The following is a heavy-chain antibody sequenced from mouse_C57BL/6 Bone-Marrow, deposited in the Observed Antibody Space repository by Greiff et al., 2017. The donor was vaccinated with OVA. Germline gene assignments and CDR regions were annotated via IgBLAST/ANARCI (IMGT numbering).Heavy chain of an antibody. D-gene: IGHD2-3*01. Sequence: DVKLQESGPGLVKPSQSLSLTCSVTGYSITSGYYWNWIRQFPGNKLEWMGYISYDGSNNYNPSLKNRISITRDTSKNQFFLKLNSVTTEDTATYYCARDDDYWYFDVWGTGTTVTVSS. CDR3: ARDDDYWYFDV. CDR2: ISYDGSN. CDR1: GYSITSGYY. V-gene: IGHV3-6*01. J-gene: IGHJ1*03.